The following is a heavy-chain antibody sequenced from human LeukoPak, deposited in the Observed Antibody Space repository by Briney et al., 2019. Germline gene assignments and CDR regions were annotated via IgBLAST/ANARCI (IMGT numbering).Heavy chain of an antibody. CDR1: GFTFSSYG. CDR2: ISYDGSNK. V-gene: IGHV3-30*03. CDR3: ARDADAPFDY. Sequence: HPGGSLRLSCAASGFTFSSYGMHWVRQAPGKGLEWEAVISYDGSNKYYADSVKGRFTISRDNSKNTLYLQMNSLRAEDTAVYYCARDADAPFDYWGQGTLVTVSS. J-gene: IGHJ4*02.